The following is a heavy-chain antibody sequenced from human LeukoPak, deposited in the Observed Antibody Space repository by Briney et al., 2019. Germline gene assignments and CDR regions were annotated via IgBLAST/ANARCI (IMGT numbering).Heavy chain of an antibody. CDR2: INHSGST. D-gene: IGHD3-10*01. V-gene: IGHV4-34*01. CDR1: GGSFSSYY. Sequence: SETLSLTCAVYGGSFSSYYWSWIRQPPGKGLEWIGEINHSGSTNYNPSLKSRVIISVDTSKNQFSLKLSSVTAADTAVYYCTSGGFDPWGQGTLVTVSS. J-gene: IGHJ5*02. CDR3: TSGGFDP.